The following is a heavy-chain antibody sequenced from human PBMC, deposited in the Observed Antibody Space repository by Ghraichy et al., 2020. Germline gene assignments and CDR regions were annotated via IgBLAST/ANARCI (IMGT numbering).Heavy chain of an antibody. CDR3: ARSSNYYYGMGV. Sequence: GGSLRLSCAASGFTFSSYSMNWVRQAPGKGLEWVSYISSSSSTIYNADSVRGRFTISRDNAKNSLYLQMNSLRDEDTAVYYCARSSNYYYGMGVWGQGTTVTVSS. CDR1: GFTFSSYS. D-gene: IGHD2/OR15-2a*01. V-gene: IGHV3-48*02. CDR2: ISSSSSTI. J-gene: IGHJ6*02.